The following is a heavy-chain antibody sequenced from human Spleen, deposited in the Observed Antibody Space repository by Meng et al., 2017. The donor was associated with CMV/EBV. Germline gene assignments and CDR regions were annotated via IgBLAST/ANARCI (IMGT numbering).Heavy chain of an antibody. V-gene: IGHV3-20*04. CDR2: INWNGDTT. D-gene: IGHD2-2*01. J-gene: IGHJ6*02. Sequence: GESLKISCAASGFTFDDYGMSWVRQAPGKGLEWVSGINWNGDTTGYADSVKGRFTISRDNAKNSLYLQMNSLRAEDTALYYCARVPYQLLPTYYYYGMDVWGQGTTVTVSS. CDR1: GFTFDDYG. CDR3: ARVPYQLLPTYYYYGMDV.